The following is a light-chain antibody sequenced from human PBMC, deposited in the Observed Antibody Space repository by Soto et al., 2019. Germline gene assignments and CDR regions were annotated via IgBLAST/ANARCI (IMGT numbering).Light chain of an antibody. CDR1: QSISGW. J-gene: IGKJ2*01. CDR2: KAS. Sequence: DIQMTQSPSTLSASGGDRVTITCRASQSISGWLAWYQQKPGKAPRLLIYKASSLQSGVPSRFSGSGSGTEFTLTISSLQPDDYATYYCQEYNSHSRYTFGQGTKVEIK. CDR3: QEYNSHSRYT. V-gene: IGKV1-5*03.